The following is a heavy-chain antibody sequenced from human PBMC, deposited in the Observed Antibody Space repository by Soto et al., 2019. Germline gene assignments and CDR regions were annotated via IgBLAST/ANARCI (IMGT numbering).Heavy chain of an antibody. J-gene: IGHJ3*02. D-gene: IGHD3-3*01. V-gene: IGHV3-7*01. Sequence: GGSLRLSCAASGFTFSSYWMSWVRQAPGKGLEWVANIKQDGSEKYYVDSVKGRFTISRDNAKNSLYLQMNSLRAEDTAVYYCARYGFSYFWGYQPDPFDIWGQGTMVTVSS. CDR1: GFTFSSYW. CDR3: ARYGFSYFWGYQPDPFDI. CDR2: IKQDGSEK.